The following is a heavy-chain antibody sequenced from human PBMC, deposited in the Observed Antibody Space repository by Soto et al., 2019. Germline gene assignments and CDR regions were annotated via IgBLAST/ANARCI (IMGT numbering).Heavy chain of an antibody. V-gene: IGHV4-30-2*01. D-gene: IGHD5-18*01. Sequence: PSETLSLTCAVSGGSISSGGYSWSWFRQPPGKGLEWIGYMYHSGSTYYNPSLKSRVTISVDTSKNQLSLKLSSVTAADTAVYYCARRYGYSFDYWGQGTLVTVSS. CDR2: MYHSGST. J-gene: IGHJ4*02. CDR1: GGSISSGGYS. CDR3: ARRYGYSFDY.